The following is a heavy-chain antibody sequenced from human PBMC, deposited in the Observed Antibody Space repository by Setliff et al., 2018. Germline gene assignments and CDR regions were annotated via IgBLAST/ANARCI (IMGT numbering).Heavy chain of an antibody. V-gene: IGHV1-69*06. J-gene: IGHJ6*02. CDR1: GYPFTSYY. Sequence: SVKVSCKASGYPFTSYYMYWLRQAPGQGLEWMGWITPIFETAHYAQKFQDRVTITADKSTSTVYMELNSLISEDTAVYLCARDSVTLGQLERRGGFRYYDMDVWGQGTTVTVSS. D-gene: IGHD1-1*01. CDR2: ITPIFETA. CDR3: ARDSVTLGQLERRGGFRYYDMDV.